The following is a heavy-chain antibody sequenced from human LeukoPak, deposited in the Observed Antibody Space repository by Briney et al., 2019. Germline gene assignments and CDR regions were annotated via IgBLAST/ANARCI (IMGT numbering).Heavy chain of an antibody. J-gene: IGHJ4*02. CDR3: AVEWPIMAFDY. Sequence: GRSLRLSCAASGFTFSSYAMHWVRQAPGKGLEWVAVISYDGSNKYYADSVKGRFTISRDNSKNTLYPQMNSLRAEDTAVYYCAVEWPIMAFDYWGQGTLVTVSS. CDR1: GFTFSSYA. D-gene: IGHD3-3*01. V-gene: IGHV3-30-3*01. CDR2: ISYDGSNK.